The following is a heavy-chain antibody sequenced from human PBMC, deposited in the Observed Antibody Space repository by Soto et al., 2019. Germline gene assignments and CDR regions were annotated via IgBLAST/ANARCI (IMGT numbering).Heavy chain of an antibody. V-gene: IGHV4-39*01. CDR3: GKILVGATGHTDADS. J-gene: IGHJ4*02. D-gene: IGHD2-15*01. Sequence: SETLSLTCIVSGGSVYSNGHYWGWIRQPPGKGLEWIGSIDNNGVTNYNSSLKSRVTISRDTSKNQFSLRLASVTAADTAVYYCGKILVGATGHTDADSWGPGTLVTVSS. CDR2: IDNNGVT. CDR1: GGSVYSNGHY.